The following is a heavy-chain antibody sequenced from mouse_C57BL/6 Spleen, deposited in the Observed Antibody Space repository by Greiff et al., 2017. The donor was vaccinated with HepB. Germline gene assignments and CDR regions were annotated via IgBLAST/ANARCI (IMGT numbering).Heavy chain of an antibody. D-gene: IGHD2-3*01. Sequence: EVHLVESGGDLVKPGGSLKLSCAASGFTFSSYGMSWVRQTPDKRLEWVATISSGGSYTYYPDSVKGRFTITRDNAKNTLYLQMSSLMSEDTAMDYCARHYDGYCFDYWGQGTTLTVSS. V-gene: IGHV5-6*01. CDR2: ISSGGSYT. CDR1: GFTFSSYG. CDR3: ARHYDGYCFDY. J-gene: IGHJ2*01.